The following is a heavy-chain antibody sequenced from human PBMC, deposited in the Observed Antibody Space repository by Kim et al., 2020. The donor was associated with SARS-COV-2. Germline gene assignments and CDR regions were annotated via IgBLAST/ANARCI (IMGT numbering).Heavy chain of an antibody. CDR3: ASALGH. V-gene: IGHV4-4*07. D-gene: IGHD3-16*02. J-gene: IGHJ4*02. Sequence: YTSGHTNYNPSLQSRVTVSVDMSKNQFSLKLSSVTAADTAVYYCASALGHWGQGTLVTVSS. CDR2: YTSGHT.